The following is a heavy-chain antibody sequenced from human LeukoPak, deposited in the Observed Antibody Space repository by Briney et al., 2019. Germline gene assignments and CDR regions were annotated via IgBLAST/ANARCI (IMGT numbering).Heavy chain of an antibody. D-gene: IGHD3-10*01. CDR2: ISSTART. V-gene: IGHV4-61*02. CDR3: ARVYGSGSYYNGYYYYYMDV. CDR1: GASISSDTYF. J-gene: IGHJ6*03. Sequence: SETLSLTCSVSGASISSDTYFWSWLRQPAGKGLEWIGRISSTARTDYNPSLTSRVTISIDTSKNHFSMDLSSVTAADTAVYYCARVYGSGSYYNGYYYYYMDVWGKGTTVTVSS.